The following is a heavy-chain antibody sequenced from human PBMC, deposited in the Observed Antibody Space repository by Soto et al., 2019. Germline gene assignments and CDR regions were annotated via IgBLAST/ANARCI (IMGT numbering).Heavy chain of an antibody. J-gene: IGHJ4*02. CDR1: GFTFSDYY. V-gene: IGHV3-11*01. D-gene: IGHD6-19*01. CDR3: AREEAVAGTVIDY. CDR2: ISSSGSTI. Sequence: GGSLRLSCAASGFTFSDYYMSWIRQAPGKGLEWVSYISSSGSTIYYADSVRGRFTISRDNAKNSLYLQMNSLRAEDTAVYYCAREEAVAGTVIDYWGQGTLVIVSS.